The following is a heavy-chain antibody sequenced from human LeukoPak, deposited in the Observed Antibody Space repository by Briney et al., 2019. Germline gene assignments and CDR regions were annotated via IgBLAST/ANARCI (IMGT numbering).Heavy chain of an antibody. CDR1: GGTFSSYA. V-gene: IGHV1-69*04. D-gene: IGHD3-10*01. J-gene: IGHJ4*02. CDR2: IIPILGIT. CDR3: AKVISDYGSGNLTYYFDY. Sequence: GSSVKVSCKASGGTFSSYAISWVRQAPGQGLEWMGRIIPILGITNYAQKFQGRVMITADKSASTVYMELSSLRSEDAAMYYCAKVISDYGSGNLTYYFDYWGQGTLVTVSS.